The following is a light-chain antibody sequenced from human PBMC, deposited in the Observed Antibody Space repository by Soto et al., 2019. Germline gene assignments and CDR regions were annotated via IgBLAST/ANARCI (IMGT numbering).Light chain of an antibody. CDR3: SSYTSGNTYV. Sequence: QSALTQPASVSGSAGQSITISCTETSSDVGGYKYVSWYQQHPGKAPKLMIFEVGNRPSGVSNRFSGSKSGNTASLTISGLQADDEADYYCSSYTSGNTYVFGTGTKLTVL. V-gene: IGLV2-14*01. J-gene: IGLJ1*01. CDR1: SSDVGGYKY. CDR2: EVG.